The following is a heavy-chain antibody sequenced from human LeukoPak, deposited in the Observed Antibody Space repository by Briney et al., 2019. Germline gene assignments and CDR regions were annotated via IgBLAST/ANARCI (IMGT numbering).Heavy chain of an antibody. Sequence: GGSLRLSCAASGSTFSSYTMKWVRQAPGKGLEWVSEIDGSGGGIYYADSVKGRFTISRDNSKNTVYLQMHSLRDDDTAIYYCAKDQRPDSGYDIDYWGQGTLVTVSS. CDR2: IDGSGGGI. V-gene: IGHV3-23*01. CDR3: AKDQRPDSGYDIDY. D-gene: IGHD5-12*01. CDR1: GSTFSSYT. J-gene: IGHJ4*02.